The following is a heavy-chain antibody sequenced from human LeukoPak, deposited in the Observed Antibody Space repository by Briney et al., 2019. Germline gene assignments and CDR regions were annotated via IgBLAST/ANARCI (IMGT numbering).Heavy chain of an antibody. J-gene: IGHJ4*02. D-gene: IGHD2-15*01. Sequence: PSETLSLTCAVYGGSFNGYYWSWIRQSPGEGLEWIGGINDSGVTNCNPSLESRVVLSVDTSKNQFSLRLSSVTAADTAVYYCARRLVDSGASQVSDHWGQGTLVTVSS. V-gene: IGHV4-34*01. CDR3: ARRLVDSGASQVSDH. CDR1: GGSFNGYY. CDR2: INDSGVT.